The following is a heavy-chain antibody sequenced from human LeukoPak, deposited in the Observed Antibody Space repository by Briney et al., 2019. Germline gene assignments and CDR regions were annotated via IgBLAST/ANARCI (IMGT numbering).Heavy chain of an antibody. CDR3: ARDARAYCGGDCYFTP. Sequence: GASVKVSFTASGYTFTGYYMHWVRQAPGQGLEWMGRINPNSGGTNYAQKFQGRVTMTRDTSISTAYMELSSLRSEDTAVYYCARDARAYCGGDCYFTPWGQGTLVTVSS. D-gene: IGHD2-21*02. CDR1: GYTFTGYY. J-gene: IGHJ5*02. V-gene: IGHV1-2*06. CDR2: INPNSGGT.